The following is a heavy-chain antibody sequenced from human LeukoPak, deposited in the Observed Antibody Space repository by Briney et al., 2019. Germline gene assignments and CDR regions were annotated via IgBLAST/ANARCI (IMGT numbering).Heavy chain of an antibody. J-gene: IGHJ6*03. CDR3: ARSLLHARYYYYYYMDV. D-gene: IGHD2-15*01. CDR2: IYYSGST. Sequence: PSETLSLTCTVSGGSISSSSYYWGWIRQPPGKGLEWIGSIYYSGSTYYNPSLKSRVTISVDTSKNQFSLKLSSVTAADTAVYYCARSLLHARYYYYYYMDVWGKGTTVTISS. CDR1: GGSISSSSYY. V-gene: IGHV4-39*01.